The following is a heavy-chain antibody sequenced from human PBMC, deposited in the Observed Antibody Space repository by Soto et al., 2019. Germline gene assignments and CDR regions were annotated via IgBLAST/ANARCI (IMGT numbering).Heavy chain of an antibody. Sequence: SETLSLTCTVSGGSISSYYWSWIRQPPGKGLEWIGYIYYSGSTNYNPSLESRVTISVDTSKNQFSLKLSSVTAADTAVYYCARQEILTGYYNVTGRGRRGMDVWGQGTTVTVS. V-gene: IGHV4-59*08. J-gene: IGHJ6*02. CDR2: IYYSGST. CDR1: GGSISSYY. CDR3: ARQEILTGYYNVTGRGRRGMDV. D-gene: IGHD3-9*01.